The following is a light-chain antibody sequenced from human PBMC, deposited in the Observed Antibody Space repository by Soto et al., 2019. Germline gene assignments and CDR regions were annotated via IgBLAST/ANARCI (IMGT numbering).Light chain of an antibody. J-gene: IGKJ2*01. CDR1: QSISTE. CDR2: SAS. Sequence: EIVMTQSPATLSVSPGERATLSCRASQSISTELAWYQQNPGQPPRLLIYSASTRATGVPARFTGSGSGSEFTLTISGLQSEDFAVYYCQQGHNCPLTCGQGTRLEI. V-gene: IGKV3-15*01. CDR3: QQGHNCPLT.